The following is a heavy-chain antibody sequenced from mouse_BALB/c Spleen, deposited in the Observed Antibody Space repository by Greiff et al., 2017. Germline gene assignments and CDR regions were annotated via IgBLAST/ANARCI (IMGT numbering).Heavy chain of an antibody. J-gene: IGHJ2*01. CDR1: GYTFTDYE. CDR2: IDPETGGT. V-gene: IGHV1-15*01. CDR3: TRAWDY. Sequence: VQLQESGAELVRPGASVTLSCKASGYTFTDYEMHWVKQTPVHGLEWIGAIDPETGGTAYNQKFKGKATLTADKSSSTAYMELRSLTSEDSAVYYCTRAWDYWGQGTTLTVSS.